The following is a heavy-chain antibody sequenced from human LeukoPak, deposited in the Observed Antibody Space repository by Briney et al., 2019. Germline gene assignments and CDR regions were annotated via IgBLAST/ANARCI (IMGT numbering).Heavy chain of an antibody. Sequence: SETLSLTCTVSGGSISSSNYYWGWIRQPPGKGLEWIGSIYYSGRTYYNPSLRSRVTISVDTSKNQFSLKLSSVTAADTAVYYCAREIRITMVRGVSFDYWGQGTLVTVSS. D-gene: IGHD3-10*01. CDR1: GGSISSSNYY. CDR2: IYYSGRT. J-gene: IGHJ4*02. CDR3: AREIRITMVRGVSFDY. V-gene: IGHV4-39*07.